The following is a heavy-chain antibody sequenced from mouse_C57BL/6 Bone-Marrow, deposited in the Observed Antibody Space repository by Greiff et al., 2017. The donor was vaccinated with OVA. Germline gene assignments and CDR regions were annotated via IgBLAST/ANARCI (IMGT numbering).Heavy chain of an antibody. J-gene: IGHJ4*01. D-gene: IGHD3-3*01. Sequence: VQLKQSGPGLVKPSQSLSLTCSVTGYSITSGYYWNWIRQFPGNKLEWMGYISYDGSNNYKPSLKNRISITRDTSKNQFFLKLNSVTTEDTATYYCAREGLVYAMDYWGQGTSVTVSS. V-gene: IGHV3-6*01. CDR1: GYSITSGYY. CDR3: AREGLVYAMDY. CDR2: ISYDGSN.